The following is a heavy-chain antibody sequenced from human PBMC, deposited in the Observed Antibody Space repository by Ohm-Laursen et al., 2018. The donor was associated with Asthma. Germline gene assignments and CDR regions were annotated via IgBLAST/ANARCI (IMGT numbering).Heavy chain of an antibody. J-gene: IGHJ4*02. CDR2: ISYDASNK. V-gene: IGHV3-30-3*01. CDR1: GFTFSGYA. Sequence: SLRLSCAASGFTFSGYALHWVRQAPGKGLESVAVISYDASNKYYADSVKGRFTISRDNSKNTLYLQMNSLRAEDTAVYYCSRGGFGLGSYLTYWGQGTLVTVSS. D-gene: IGHD3-10*01. CDR3: SRGGFGLGSYLTY.